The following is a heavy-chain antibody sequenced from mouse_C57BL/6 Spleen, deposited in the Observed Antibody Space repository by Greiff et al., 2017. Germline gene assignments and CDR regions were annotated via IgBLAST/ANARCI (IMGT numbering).Heavy chain of an antibody. Sequence: QVQLQQPGAELVKPGASVKLSCKASGYTFTSSWLHLVKQRPGQGLEWIGMIHPNSGSTNYNEKFKSKATLTVDKSSSTAYMQLSSLTSEDSAVYYCARFGSSGYGSYWGQGTTLTVSS. V-gene: IGHV1-64*01. D-gene: IGHD3-2*02. CDR1: GYTFTSSW. J-gene: IGHJ2*01. CDR2: IHPNSGST. CDR3: ARFGSSGYGSY.